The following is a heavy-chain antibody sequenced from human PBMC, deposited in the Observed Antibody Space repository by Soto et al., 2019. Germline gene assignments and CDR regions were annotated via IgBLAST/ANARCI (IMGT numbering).Heavy chain of an antibody. Sequence: QVQLVQSGAEVKKPGSSVKVSCKASGGTFSSYAISWVRQAPGQGLEWMGGIIPIFGTANYAQKFQGRVTTTADESTSTAYMERSSLRSEDTAVYYCARSGRYDYVWGSYRPNFNYWGQGTLVTVSS. CDR3: ARSGRYDYVWGSYRPNFNY. CDR2: IIPIFGTA. V-gene: IGHV1-69*01. J-gene: IGHJ4*02. D-gene: IGHD3-16*02. CDR1: GGTFSSYA.